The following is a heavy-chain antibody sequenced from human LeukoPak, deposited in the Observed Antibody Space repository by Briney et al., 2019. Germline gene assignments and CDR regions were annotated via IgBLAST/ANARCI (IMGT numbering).Heavy chain of an antibody. CDR2: INPDSGGT. CDR3: ARGPVYGYGDLDC. J-gene: IGHJ4*02. V-gene: IGHV1-2*02. CDR1: GYTFTGYY. Sequence: ASVKVSCKASGYTFTGYYMLWVRQAPGQGLEWMGWINPDSGGTNYAQKFQGRVTMTRDTSISTAYMELSRLTSDDTAVYYCARGPVYGYGDLDCWGQGTLVIVSS. D-gene: IGHD4-17*01.